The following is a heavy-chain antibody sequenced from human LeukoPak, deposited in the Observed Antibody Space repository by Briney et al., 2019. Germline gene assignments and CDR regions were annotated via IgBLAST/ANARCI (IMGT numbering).Heavy chain of an antibody. CDR3: ARDDLYYDFWSGYYPYYGMDV. CDR2: ISYDGSNK. J-gene: IGHJ6*02. V-gene: IGHV3-30-3*01. Sequence: PGGSLRPSCAASGFTFSSYAMHWVRQAPGKGLEWVAVISYDGSNKYYADSVKGRFTISRDNSKNTLYLQMNSLRAEDTAVYYCARDDLYYDFWSGYYPYYGMDVRGQGTTVTVSS. D-gene: IGHD3-3*01. CDR1: GFTFSSYA.